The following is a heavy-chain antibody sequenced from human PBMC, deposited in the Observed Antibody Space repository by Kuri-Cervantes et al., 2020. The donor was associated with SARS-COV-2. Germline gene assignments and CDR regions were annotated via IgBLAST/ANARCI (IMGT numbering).Heavy chain of an antibody. J-gene: IGHJ5*02. V-gene: IGHV1-69*13. Sequence: SVKVSCKASGGTFSSYAISWVRQAPGQGLGWMGGIIPIFGTANYTRKFQGRVIITADHSTSTLNMEVSGLSSEDTAMYYCAGDGGGDTVYWLDPWGQGTLVTVSS. CDR1: GGTFSSYA. CDR3: AGDGGGDTVYWLDP. CDR2: IIPIFGTA. D-gene: IGHD3-16*01.